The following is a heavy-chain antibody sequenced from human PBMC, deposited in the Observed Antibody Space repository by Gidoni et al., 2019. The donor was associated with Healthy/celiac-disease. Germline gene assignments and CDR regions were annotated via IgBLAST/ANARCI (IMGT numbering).Heavy chain of an antibody. J-gene: IGHJ2*01. V-gene: IGHV3-23*01. CDR1: GFTFSSYA. D-gene: IGHD3-16*02. CDR2: ISGSGGST. Sequence: EVQLLESGGGLVQPGGSLRLSCAASGFTFSSYAMGWVRQAPGKGLEWVSAISGSGGSTYYADSVKGRFTISRDNSKNTLYLQMNSLRAEDTAVYYCAKGSDLVFWYFDLWGRGTLVTVSS. CDR3: AKGSDLVFWYFDL.